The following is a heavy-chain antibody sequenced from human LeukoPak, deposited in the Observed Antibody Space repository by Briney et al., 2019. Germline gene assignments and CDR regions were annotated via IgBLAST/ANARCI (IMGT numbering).Heavy chain of an antibody. D-gene: IGHD3-22*01. CDR3: ARDITMIVVESTYFDI. CDR2: IYYSGST. Sequence: SETLSLTCTVSGGSISSYYWGWIRQPPGKGLEWIGSIYYSGSTYYNPSLKSRVTISVDTSKNQFSLKLSSVTAADTAVYYCARDITMIVVESTYFDIWGQGTMVTVSS. CDR1: GGSISSYY. V-gene: IGHV4-39*07. J-gene: IGHJ3*02.